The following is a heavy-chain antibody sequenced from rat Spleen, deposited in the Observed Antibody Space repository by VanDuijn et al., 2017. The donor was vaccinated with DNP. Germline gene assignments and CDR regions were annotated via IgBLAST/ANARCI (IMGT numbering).Heavy chain of an antibody. CDR3: TTGGTTGQLRDWFAY. CDR1: GFTFTNYA. CDR2: ITNSGGST. D-gene: IGHD1-11*01. J-gene: IGHJ3*01. V-gene: IGHV5-27*01. Sequence: EVQLVESGGGLVQPGGSLKLSCASSGFTFTNYAMAWVRQAPTKGLEWVASITNSGGSTYYRDSVKGRFTISRDNAKSTLYLQMDSLRSEDTATYYCTTGGTTGQLRDWFAYWGQGTLVTVSS.